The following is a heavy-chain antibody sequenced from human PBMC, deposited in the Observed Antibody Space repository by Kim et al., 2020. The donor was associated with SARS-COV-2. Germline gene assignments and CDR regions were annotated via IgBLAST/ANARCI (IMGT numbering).Heavy chain of an antibody. CDR2: ISYDGSNK. D-gene: IGHD3-10*01. J-gene: IGHJ4*02. V-gene: IGHV3-30*04. CDR1: GFTFSSYA. Sequence: GGSLRLSCAASGFTFSSYAMHWVRQAPGKGLEWVAVISYDGSNKYYADSVKGRFTISRDNSKNTLYLQMNSLRAEDTAVYYCAREKRVTMVRGVITPGNFDYWGQGTLVTVSS. CDR3: AREKRVTMVRGVITPGNFDY.